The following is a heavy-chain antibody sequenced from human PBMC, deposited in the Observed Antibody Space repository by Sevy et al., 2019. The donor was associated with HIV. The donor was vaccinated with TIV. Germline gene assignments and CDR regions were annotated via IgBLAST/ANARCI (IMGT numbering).Heavy chain of an antibody. CDR2: ISYDGSNK. CDR1: GFTFSSYA. J-gene: IGHJ4*02. V-gene: IGHV3-30-3*01. Sequence: GGSLRLSCAASGFTFSSYAMHWVRQAPGKGLEWVAVISYDGSNKYYADSVKGRFTISRDNSKNTLYLQMNSLSSEDTAVYYCARAPTYSSSSSHLNFDYWGQGTLVTVSS. D-gene: IGHD6-6*01. CDR3: ARAPTYSSSSSHLNFDY.